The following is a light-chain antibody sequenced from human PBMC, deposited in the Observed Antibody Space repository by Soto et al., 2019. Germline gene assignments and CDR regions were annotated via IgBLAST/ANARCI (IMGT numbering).Light chain of an antibody. V-gene: IGLV2-8*01. J-gene: IGLJ1*01. CDR2: EVN. Sequence: QSALTQPPSASGSPGQSVTLSCTGSATDVGGYEYVSWYQQHPGKSPHLIIFEVNKRPSGVPNRFSGSKSGTAASLAITGLQVEDEADYYCQSHDRSLSGSVFGTGTKLTVL. CDR1: ATDVGGYEY. CDR3: QSHDRSLSGSV.